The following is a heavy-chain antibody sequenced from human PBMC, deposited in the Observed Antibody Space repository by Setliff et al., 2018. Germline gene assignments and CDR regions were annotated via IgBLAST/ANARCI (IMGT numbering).Heavy chain of an antibody. CDR2: LYYSGNT. J-gene: IGHJ6*03. V-gene: IGHV4-59*01. CDR1: GGSISSYS. CDR3: ARGPPGYYYYMNV. Sequence: ETLSLTCNVSGGSISSYSWSWIRQAPGKGLEWIGYLYYSGNTNYNPSLKSRVTISGDTSQNYFSLKLTSATEADTAVYYCARGPPGYYYYMNVWGQGTTVTVSS.